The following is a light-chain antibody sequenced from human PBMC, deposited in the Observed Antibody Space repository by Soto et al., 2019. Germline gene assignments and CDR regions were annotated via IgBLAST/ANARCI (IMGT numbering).Light chain of an antibody. CDR1: QSVTSTH. J-gene: IGKJ3*01. CDR2: GAS. V-gene: IGKV3-20*01. CDR3: LQYGNIPFT. Sequence: EIVLMQSPGTLSLSPGERATLSCRASQSVTSTHLAWYQQKPGQAPRLLIYGASSRATGIPDRFSGSGSGTDFTLTIRRLEPEDFAVYFCLQYGNIPFTFGPGTTVDIK.